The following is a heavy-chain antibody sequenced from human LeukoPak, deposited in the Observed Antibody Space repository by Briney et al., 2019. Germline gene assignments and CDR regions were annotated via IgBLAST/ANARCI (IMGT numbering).Heavy chain of an antibody. Sequence: GESLKISCAASGFTFTNHGMHWVRQAPGKGLEWVAVIWYDGSNKYYADSVEGRFTISKDNSKSTLYLQMNGLRVDDTAVYYCARDIAARRVDNWGQGTLVSVSS. D-gene: IGHD6-6*01. V-gene: IGHV3-33*01. J-gene: IGHJ4*02. CDR3: ARDIAARRVDN. CDR1: GFTFTNHG. CDR2: IWYDGSNK.